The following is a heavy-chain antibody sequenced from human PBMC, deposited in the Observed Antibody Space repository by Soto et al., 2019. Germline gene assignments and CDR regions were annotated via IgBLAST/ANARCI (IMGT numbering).Heavy chain of an antibody. J-gene: IGHJ4*02. Sequence: TSETLSLTCTVSGGSISSYYWSWIRQPPGRGLEWIGYFYYSGITNYNPSLKSRVTISADTSKNQFSLKMRSVTAADAAVYYCARVTVAVPATTHYFDYWGQGTPVTVSS. CDR3: ARVTVAVPATTHYFDY. CDR1: GGSISSYY. V-gene: IGHV4-59*01. CDR2: FYYSGIT. D-gene: IGHD1-26*01.